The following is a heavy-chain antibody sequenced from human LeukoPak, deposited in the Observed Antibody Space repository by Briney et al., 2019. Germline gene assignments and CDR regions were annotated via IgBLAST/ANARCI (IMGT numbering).Heavy chain of an antibody. CDR3: ARNRPTPTGGPLDAFDI. CDR2: IYHSGDT. CDR1: GGSISSSY. V-gene: IGHV4-59*01. J-gene: IGHJ3*02. Sequence: PSETLSLTCTVSGGSISSSYWSWIRQPPGKGLEWIGYIYHSGDTNYNLSVKSRVTMSIDTSRNQFSLKLSSVTTADTAAYYCARNRPTPTGGPLDAFDIWGQGTMVTVFS. D-gene: IGHD7-27*01.